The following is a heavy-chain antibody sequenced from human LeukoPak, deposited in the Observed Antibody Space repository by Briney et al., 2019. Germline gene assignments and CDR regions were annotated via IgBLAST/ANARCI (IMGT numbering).Heavy chain of an antibody. CDR2: IIPIFGTA. CDR3: AREGGPGYGDY. D-gene: IGHD5-12*01. J-gene: IGHJ4*02. CDR1: GGTFSSYA. V-gene: IGHV1-69*06. Sequence: GASVKVSCKASGGTFSSYAISWVRQAPGQGLEWMGGIIPIFGTANYAQEFQGRVTITADKSTSTAYMELSSLRSEDTAVYYCAREGGPGYGDYWGQGTLVTVSS.